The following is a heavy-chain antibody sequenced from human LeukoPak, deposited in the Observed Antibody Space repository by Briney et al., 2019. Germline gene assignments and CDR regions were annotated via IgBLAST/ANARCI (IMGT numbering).Heavy chain of an antibody. V-gene: IGHV3-7*01. CDR1: GFTFSSYW. CDR3: ARDQGYYYYMDV. J-gene: IGHJ6*03. Sequence: GGSLRLSCAASGFTFSSYWMSWVSQDPGKGMEWVAKIKQDGSEKYYVDSGKVRFTITRDNAKNLLYLQMNSLRAEDTAVYYCARDQGYYYYMDVWGKGTTVSVSS. CDR2: IKQDGSEK.